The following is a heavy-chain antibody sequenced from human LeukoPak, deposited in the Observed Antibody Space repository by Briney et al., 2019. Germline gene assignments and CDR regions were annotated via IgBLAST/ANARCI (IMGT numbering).Heavy chain of an antibody. CDR2: IRSKTDGGTA. V-gene: IGHV3-15*01. Sequence: GGSLRLSCAASGFTFSSYAMSWVRQAPGKGLEWVGRIRSKTDGGTAEYATAVEGRFTISRDDSTNTLYLHMSNVKTEDTAVYYCAKHIYGVVSIQQWGQGTLVTVSS. D-gene: IGHD3-3*01. CDR1: GFTFSSYA. J-gene: IGHJ1*01. CDR3: AKHIYGVVSIQQ.